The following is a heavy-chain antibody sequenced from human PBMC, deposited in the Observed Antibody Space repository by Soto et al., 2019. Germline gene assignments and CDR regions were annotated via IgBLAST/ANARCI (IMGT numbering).Heavy chain of an antibody. CDR3: ASGYSYGPRVYYYYYGMDV. D-gene: IGHD5-18*01. V-gene: IGHV3-11*01. Sequence: PGGSLRLSCAASGFTFSDYYMSWIRQAPGKGLEWVSYISSSGSTIYYADSVKGRFTISRDNAKNSLYLQMNSLRAEDTAVYYCASGYSYGPRVYYYYYGMDVWGQGTTVTVSS. CDR2: ISSSGSTI. J-gene: IGHJ6*02. CDR1: GFTFSDYY.